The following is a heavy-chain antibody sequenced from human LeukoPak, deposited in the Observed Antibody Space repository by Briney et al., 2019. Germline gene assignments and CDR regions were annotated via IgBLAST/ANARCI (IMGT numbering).Heavy chain of an antibody. CDR3: ARDLSVP. D-gene: IGHD3-3*01. CDR2: ISPDGSDT. CDR1: GFTFCYYW. J-gene: IGHJ1*01. V-gene: IGHV3-74*01. Sequence: GGSLRLSCAASGFTFCYYWMYWVRQAPGKGPMWVSRISPDGSDTNYADSVKGRFTISRDNAKNMLYLQMNSLKPEDTAVYYCARDLSVPWGQGAPVTVSS.